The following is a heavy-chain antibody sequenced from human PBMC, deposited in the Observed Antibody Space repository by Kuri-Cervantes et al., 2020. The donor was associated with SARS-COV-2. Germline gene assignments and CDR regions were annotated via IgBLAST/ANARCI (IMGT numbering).Heavy chain of an antibody. CDR1: GGSISSYY. J-gene: IGHJ5*02. CDR2: IYYSGST. CDR3: ARLAPIVGARPWFDP. Sequence: ESLKISCTVSGGSISSYYWSWIRQPPGKGLEWIGYIYYSGSTNYNPSLKSRVTISVDTSKNQFSLKLNSVTAADTAVYYCARLAPIVGARPWFDPWGQGTLVTVSS. D-gene: IGHD1-26*01. V-gene: IGHV4-59*01.